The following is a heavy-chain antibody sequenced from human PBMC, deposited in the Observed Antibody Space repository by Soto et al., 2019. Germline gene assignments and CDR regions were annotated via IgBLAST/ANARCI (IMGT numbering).Heavy chain of an antibody. CDR1: GFTFSSYA. V-gene: IGHV3-30-3*01. D-gene: IGHD3-10*01. CDR2: ISYDGSNK. J-gene: IGHJ6*02. Sequence: GGSLRLSCAASGFTFSSYALHWVRQAPGKGLEWVAVISYDGSNKCYANSVKGRFTISRDNSKNTLFVQMNSLRPEDTAVYYCARDRIELWLEFNYYYGIDVWGQGTTVTVSS. CDR3: ARDRIELWLEFNYYYGIDV.